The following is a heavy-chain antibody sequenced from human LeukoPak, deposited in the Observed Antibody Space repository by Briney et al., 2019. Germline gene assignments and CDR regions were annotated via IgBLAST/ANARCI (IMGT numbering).Heavy chain of an antibody. Sequence: GGSLRLSCAASGFTFSSYEMNWVRQAPRKGLEWVSYISSSGSTIYYADSVKGRFTISRDNAKNSLYLQMNSLRAEDTAVYYCARGPRGYSYGLGYYWGQGTLVTVSS. D-gene: IGHD5-18*01. CDR3: ARGPRGYSYGLGYY. J-gene: IGHJ4*02. V-gene: IGHV3-48*03. CDR2: ISSSGSTI. CDR1: GFTFSSYE.